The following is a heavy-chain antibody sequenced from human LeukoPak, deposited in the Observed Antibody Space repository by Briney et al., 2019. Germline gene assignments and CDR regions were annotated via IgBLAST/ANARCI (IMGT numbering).Heavy chain of an antibody. J-gene: IGHJ4*02. Sequence: QPGRSLRLSCAASGFTFSSYAMHWVRQAPGKGLEWVAVISYDGSNKYYADSVKGRFTISRDNSKNTLYLQMNSLRAEDTAVYYCAKAAGRVATITNFDYWGQGTLVTVSS. CDR1: GFTFSSYA. V-gene: IGHV3-30*04. D-gene: IGHD5-12*01. CDR2: ISYDGSNK. CDR3: AKAAGRVATITNFDY.